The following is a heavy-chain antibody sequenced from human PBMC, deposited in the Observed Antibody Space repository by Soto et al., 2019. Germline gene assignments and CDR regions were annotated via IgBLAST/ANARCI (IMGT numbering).Heavy chain of an antibody. J-gene: IGHJ4*01. CDR2: ISNSGGST. CDR1: GFTFSSYA. CDR3: AKGTCSGGTCYKLDY. D-gene: IGHD2-15*01. V-gene: IGHV3-23*01. Sequence: GGSLRLSCAASGFTFSSYAMSWVRQAPGKGLEWVSAISNSGGSTYYADSVKGRFTISRHNSKNTLYLQMNSLRAEDTAVYYCAKGTCSGGTCYKLDYWGQGTLVTVSS.